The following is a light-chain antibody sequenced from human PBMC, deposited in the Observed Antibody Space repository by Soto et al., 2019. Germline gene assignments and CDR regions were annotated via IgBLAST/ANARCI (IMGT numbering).Light chain of an antibody. CDR3: SSCTSISTLVWV. CDR2: DVS. J-gene: IGLJ3*02. CDR1: SSDVGGYNY. V-gene: IGLV2-14*01. Sequence: LTQPASMSGSPGQSVTISCTGTSSDVGGYNYVSWYQQHPGKAPKLMSYDVSNRPSGVSNRFSGSKSGDTASLTISGLQAEDEADYYCSSCTSISTLVWVCGGGTQLTVL.